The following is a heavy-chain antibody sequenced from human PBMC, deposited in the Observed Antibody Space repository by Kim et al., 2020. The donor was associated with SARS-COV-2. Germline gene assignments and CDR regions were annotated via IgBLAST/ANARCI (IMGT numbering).Heavy chain of an antibody. V-gene: IGHV6-1*01. D-gene: IGHD6-6*01. J-gene: IGHJ4*02. Sequence: AVSVKSRITINPDRSKNKCPLQLNSVTPEDTAVYYCARGLYSSSSGDFDYWGQGTLVTVSS. CDR3: ARGLYSSSSGDFDY.